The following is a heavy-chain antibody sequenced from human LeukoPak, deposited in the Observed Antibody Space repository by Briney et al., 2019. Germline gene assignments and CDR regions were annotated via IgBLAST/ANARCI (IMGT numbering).Heavy chain of an antibody. V-gene: IGHV1-18*01. D-gene: IGHD3-22*01. CDR1: GYTFTSYG. CDR3: ARGMYYYDSSGYRPPPYYYYMDV. CDR2: ISAYNGNT. J-gene: IGHJ6*03. Sequence: ASVKVSCKASGYTFTSYGISWVRQAPGQGLEWMGWISAYNGNTNYAQKLQGRVTMTTDTSTSTAYMELRSLRSDDTAVYYCARGMYYYDSSGYRPPPYYYYMDVWGKGTTVTVSS.